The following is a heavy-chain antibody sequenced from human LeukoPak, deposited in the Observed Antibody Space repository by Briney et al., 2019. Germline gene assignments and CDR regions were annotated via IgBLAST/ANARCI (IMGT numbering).Heavy chain of an antibody. CDR3: ATRGTVMGRGFDY. CDR1: GFTFSSYA. V-gene: IGHV3-23*01. Sequence: PGGSLRLSCAASGFTFSSYAMSWVRQAPGKGLEWVSAISGSGGSTYYADSVKGRFTISRDNSKNTLYLQMNSLRAEDTAVYYCATRGTVMGRGFDYWGQGTVVTVSS. D-gene: IGHD5-18*01. CDR2: ISGSGGST. J-gene: IGHJ4*02.